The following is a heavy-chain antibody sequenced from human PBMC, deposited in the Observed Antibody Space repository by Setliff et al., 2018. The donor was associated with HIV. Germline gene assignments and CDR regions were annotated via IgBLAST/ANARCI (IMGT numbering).Heavy chain of an antibody. CDR1: GFTVSDNY. D-gene: IGHD3-10*01. Sequence: GGSLRLSCAVSGFTVSDNYMTWVRQAPGKRLEWVALMYDGGTTHYSDSVKGRFTISRDNSKNTLYLQMNSLRVEDTAVYYCAKDLLASFGEPYPPTANWFDPWGQGTLVTVSS. V-gene: IGHV3-53*01. CDR2: MYDGGTT. CDR3: AKDLLASFGEPYPPTANWFDP. J-gene: IGHJ5*02.